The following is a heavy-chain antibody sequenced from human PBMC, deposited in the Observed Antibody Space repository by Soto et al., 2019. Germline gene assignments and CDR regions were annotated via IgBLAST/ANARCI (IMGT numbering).Heavy chain of an antibody. CDR1: GYTCTGYY. V-gene: IGHV1-2*02. CDR3: ARDSENSSYYSGMDG. D-gene: IGHD6-6*01. J-gene: IGHJ6*02. CDR2: INPNSGGT. Sequence: ASVKVSCKASGYTCTGYYMHWVRQAPGQGLEWMGWINPNSGGTNYAQKFQGRVTMTRDTSISTAYMELSRLRSDDTAVYYCARDSENSSYYSGMDGWGQGTMVTVSS.